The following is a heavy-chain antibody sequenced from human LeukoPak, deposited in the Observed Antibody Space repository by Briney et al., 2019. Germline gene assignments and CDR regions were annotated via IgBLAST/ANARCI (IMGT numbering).Heavy chain of an antibody. CDR3: ATLGDGYNLFDY. Sequence: ASVKVSCKVSGYTFTDYYMHWVQQAPGKGLEWMGLVDPEDGETIYAEKFQGRVTITADTSTDTAYMELSSLGSEDTAVYYCATLGDGYNLFDYWGQGTLVTVSS. CDR2: VDPEDGET. J-gene: IGHJ4*02. CDR1: GYTFTDYY. D-gene: IGHD5-24*01. V-gene: IGHV1-69-2*01.